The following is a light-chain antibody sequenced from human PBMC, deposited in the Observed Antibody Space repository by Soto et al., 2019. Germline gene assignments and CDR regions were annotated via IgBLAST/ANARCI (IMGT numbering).Light chain of an antibody. CDR1: SSDVGGYNY. V-gene: IGLV2-14*01. CDR2: EVS. Sequence: QSVLTQPASLSGSPGQSITISCTGTSSDVGGYNYVSWYQQHPGKAPKLMIYEVSNRPSGVSYRFSGFKSGNTASLTISGLQTEDEADYYCSSYTSSGPWVFGGGTKLTVL. J-gene: IGLJ3*02. CDR3: SSYTSSGPWV.